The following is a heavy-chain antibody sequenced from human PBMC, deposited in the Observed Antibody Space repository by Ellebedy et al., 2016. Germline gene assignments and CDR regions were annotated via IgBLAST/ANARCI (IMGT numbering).Heavy chain of an antibody. J-gene: IGHJ5*02. CDR2: IKSKTSGGTT. Sequence: GESLKISXAASGFTFSNAYMSWVRQAPGQGLEWVGRIKSKTSGGTTDYAAPVKGRFTISRDDSKDTLYLHMNSLKIEDTAVYYCTQDIVLVPAAIRGKYWFSPWGQGTLVTVSS. V-gene: IGHV3-15*01. D-gene: IGHD2-2*01. CDR3: TQDIVLVPAAIRGKYWFSP. CDR1: GFTFSNAY.